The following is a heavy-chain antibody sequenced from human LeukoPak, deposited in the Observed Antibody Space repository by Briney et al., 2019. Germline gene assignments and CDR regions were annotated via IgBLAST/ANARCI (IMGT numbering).Heavy chain of an antibody. CDR1: GFPFSSYW. Sequence: PGGCLRLSCAASGFPFSSYWMAWVHQAPGKGLEWVASIKQDGGETFYVDSVKGRFTISRDNAKNSLYLQMNSLRVEDTAVYYCARVNYGSGTCFDYWGQGTLVTVSS. J-gene: IGHJ4*02. CDR2: IKQDGGET. V-gene: IGHV3-7*01. CDR3: ARVNYGSGTCFDY. D-gene: IGHD3-10*01.